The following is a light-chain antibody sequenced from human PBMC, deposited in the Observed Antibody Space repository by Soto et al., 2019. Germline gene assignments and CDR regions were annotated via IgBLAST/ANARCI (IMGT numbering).Light chain of an antibody. CDR2: GAS. CDR3: QQYGSSPGIT. Sequence: EIVLIQSPATPSVSPGERATLSCRASQNISNYLAWYQQKPGQAPRLLIYGASSRATGIPDRFSGSGSGTDFTLTISRLEPEDFAVYYCQQYGSSPGITFGQGTRLEIK. V-gene: IGKV3-20*01. J-gene: IGKJ5*01. CDR1: QNISNY.